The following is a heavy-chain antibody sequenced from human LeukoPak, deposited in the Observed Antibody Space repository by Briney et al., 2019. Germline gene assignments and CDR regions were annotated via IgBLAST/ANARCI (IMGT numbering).Heavy chain of an antibody. CDR3: ACNPPYCTSTSCYNDY. J-gene: IGHJ4*02. V-gene: IGHV1-2*02. D-gene: IGHD2-2*02. CDR2: INPNSGAT. CDR1: GCTFTINY. Sequence: ASVKVSCKASGCTFTINYMHWVRQAPGQGLEWVGWINPNSGATSYAQRFQGRVTMTRDTSISTAYMELSGLTSDDTAVYYCACNPPYCTSTSCYNDYWGQGTLVTVSS.